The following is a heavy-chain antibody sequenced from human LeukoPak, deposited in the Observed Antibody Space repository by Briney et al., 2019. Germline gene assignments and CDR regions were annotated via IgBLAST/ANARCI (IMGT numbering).Heavy chain of an antibody. CDR2: IKQDGREK. J-gene: IGHJ4*02. Sequence: PGGSLRLSCAASGFTFSSYWMSWVRQAPGKGLEWVAHIKQDGREKYYVDSVKGRFTISRDNAKNSLYLQMNSLRAEDTAVYYCARDSGGTYYDFWSGYYKWGYFDYWGQGTLGTVS. D-gene: IGHD3-3*01. V-gene: IGHV3-7*01. CDR3: ARDSGGTYYDFWSGYYKWGYFDY. CDR1: GFTFSSYW.